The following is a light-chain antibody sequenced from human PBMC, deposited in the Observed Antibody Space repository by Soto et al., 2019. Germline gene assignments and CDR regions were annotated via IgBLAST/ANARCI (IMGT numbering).Light chain of an antibody. Sequence: NGLTQSADTLSLSPGERATLSCRASQSVSNSYFAWYQQQPGQAPRLLIYGASSRATGIPARSSGSGSGTDFTLTISSLEPEDFAVYYCQQYGSSPPITFGQGTRLEIK. J-gene: IGKJ5*01. V-gene: IGKV3-20*01. CDR2: GAS. CDR1: QSVSNSY. CDR3: QQYGSSPPIT.